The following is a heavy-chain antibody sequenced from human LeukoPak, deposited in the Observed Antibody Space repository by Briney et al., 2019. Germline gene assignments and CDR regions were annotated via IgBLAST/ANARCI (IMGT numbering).Heavy chain of an antibody. CDR1: GGTFSSYA. D-gene: IGHD2-2*01. V-gene: IGHV1-69*06. CDR3: SAGGCSSTSCYSTGMGYYGMDV. CDR2: IIPIFGTA. Sequence: GASVKVSCKASGGTFSSYAISWVRQAPGRGLEWMGGIIPIFGTANYAQKFQGRVTITADKSTSTAYMELSSLRSEDTAVYYCSAGGCSSTSCYSTGMGYYGMDVWGKGTTVTVSS. J-gene: IGHJ6*04.